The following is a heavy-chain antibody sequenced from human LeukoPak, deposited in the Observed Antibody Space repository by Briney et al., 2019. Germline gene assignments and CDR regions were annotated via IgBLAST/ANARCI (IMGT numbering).Heavy chain of an antibody. D-gene: IGHD2-15*01. CDR2: IIPIFGTA. CDR3: ARDGCSGGSCYPDKAYYYYYMDV. J-gene: IGHJ6*03. Sequence: SVKVSCKASGGTFSSYAISWLRQAPEQGLEWMGRIIPIFGTANYAQKFQGRVTITTDESTSTAYMELSSLRSEDTAVYYCARDGCSGGSCYPDKAYYYYYMDVWGKGTTVTVSS. V-gene: IGHV1-69*05. CDR1: GGTFSSYA.